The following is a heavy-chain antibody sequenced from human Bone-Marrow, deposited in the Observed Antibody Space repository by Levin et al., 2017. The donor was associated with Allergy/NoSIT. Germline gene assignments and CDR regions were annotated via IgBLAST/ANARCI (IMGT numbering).Heavy chain of an antibody. V-gene: IGHV1-2*06. CDR2: INPNSGGT. Sequence: GESLKISCKASGYIFTGYYIHWVRQAPGQGLEWMGRINPNSGGTNYAQKFQGRVTMTRDTSISTAYMELSRLRSADTAVYYCAREVSVYYGSGTYYNVPDRPYFDYWGQGTLVTVSS. D-gene: IGHD3-10*01. J-gene: IGHJ4*02. CDR3: AREVSVYYGSGTYYNVPDRPYFDY. CDR1: GYIFTGYY.